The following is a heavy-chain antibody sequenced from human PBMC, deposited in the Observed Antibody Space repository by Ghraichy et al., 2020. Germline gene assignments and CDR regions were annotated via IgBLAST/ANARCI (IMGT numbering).Heavy chain of an antibody. J-gene: IGHJ4*02. CDR3: AKGIYGETSVTTDFEY. Sequence: GGSLRLSCAASGFTFTNYAMNWVRQAPGKGLEWVSGISGSGGGGSTDYADSVKGRFTISRDNSKNTLYLQMHSLRAEDTAVYYCAKGIYGETSVTTDFEYWGQGTLVTVSS. CDR1: GFTFTNYA. CDR2: ISGSGGGGST. D-gene: IGHD4-11*01. V-gene: IGHV3-23*01.